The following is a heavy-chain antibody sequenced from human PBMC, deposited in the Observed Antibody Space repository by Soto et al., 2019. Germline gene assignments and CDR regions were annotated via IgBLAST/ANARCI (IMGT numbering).Heavy chain of an antibody. CDR3: ARDRPFYGMDV. CDR2: ISSSSSYI. V-gene: IGHV3-21*01. J-gene: IGHJ6*02. CDR1: GFTFSSYS. Sequence: GSLRLSCAASGFTFSSYSMNWVRQAPGKGLEWVSSISSSSSYIYYADSVKGRFTISRDNAKNSLYLQMDSLRAEDTAVYYCARDRPFYGMDVWGQGTTVTVSS.